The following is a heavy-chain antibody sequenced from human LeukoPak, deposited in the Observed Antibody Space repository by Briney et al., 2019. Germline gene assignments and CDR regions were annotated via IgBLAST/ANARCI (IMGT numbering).Heavy chain of an antibody. CDR2: ISYDGSNK. D-gene: IGHD2-2*02. Sequence: GRSLRLSCAASGFTFSDYAMHWVRQAPGKGLEWVAVISYDGSNKYYADSVKGRFTISRDNSKNTLYLQMNSLGTDDTAVYHCAKAGCSSTSCYTNCWGQGTLVTVSP. CDR1: GFTFSDYA. J-gene: IGHJ4*02. V-gene: IGHV3-30*18. CDR3: AKAGCSSTSCYTNC.